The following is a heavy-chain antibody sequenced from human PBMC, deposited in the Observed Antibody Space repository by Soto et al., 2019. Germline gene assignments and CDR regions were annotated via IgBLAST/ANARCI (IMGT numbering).Heavy chain of an antibody. CDR2: IRSKAYGGTT. J-gene: IGHJ4*02. Sequence: PGGSLRLSCSASGFTFGDYTMSWVRQAPGKGLEWVGFIRSKAYGGTTEYAASVKGRFTFSRDDSKSVAYLQMNSLKTEDTAVYYCTRDISGPQSDWGQGTLVTVSS. CDR1: GFTFGDYT. CDR3: TRDISGPQSD. V-gene: IGHV3-49*04.